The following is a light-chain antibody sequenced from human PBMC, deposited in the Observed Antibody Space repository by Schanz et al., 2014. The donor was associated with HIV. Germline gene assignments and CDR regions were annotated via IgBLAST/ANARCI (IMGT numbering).Light chain of an antibody. Sequence: QSVLTQPPSASGTPGQRVTISCSGSSSNIGSNYVYWYQQLPGTAPKLLISRNYQRPSGVPDRFSGSKSGTSVSLAITGLQAEDEADYYCLSYDKSPSGPYVFGTGTKVTVL. CDR2: RNY. CDR3: LSYDKSPSGPYV. J-gene: IGLJ1*01. V-gene: IGLV1-47*01. CDR1: SSNIGSNY.